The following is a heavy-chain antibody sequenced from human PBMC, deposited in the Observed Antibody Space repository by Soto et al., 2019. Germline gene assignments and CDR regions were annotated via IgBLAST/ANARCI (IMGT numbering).Heavy chain of an antibody. D-gene: IGHD5-18*01. Sequence: EAQLLESGGGLVQPGGSLRLSCAASGFTFASYAMSWVRQAPGKGLEWVSSISGSDAGTYYTDSVKGRFTISRDNSKNTLYLQMNSLRAEDTAVYYCAKEAYSFGPRYSDYWGQGTLVTVSS. V-gene: IGHV3-23*01. J-gene: IGHJ4*02. CDR2: ISGSDAGT. CDR3: AKEAYSFGPRYSDY. CDR1: GFTFASYA.